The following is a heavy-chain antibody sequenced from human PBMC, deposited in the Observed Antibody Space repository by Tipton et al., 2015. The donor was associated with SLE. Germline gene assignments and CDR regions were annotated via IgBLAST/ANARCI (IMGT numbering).Heavy chain of an antibody. D-gene: IGHD2-21*01. CDR3: ARVWGYLSLNYYYYMDV. V-gene: IGHV4-38-2*01. CDR2: IYHSGST. J-gene: IGHJ6*03. CDR1: GYSLSSGYY. Sequence: TLSLTCAVSGYSLSSGYYWGWIRQPPGKGLEWIGRIYHSGSTYYNPSLKSRVTISVDTSKNQFSLKLSSVTAADTAVYYCARVWGYLSLNYYYYMDVWGKGTTVTVSS.